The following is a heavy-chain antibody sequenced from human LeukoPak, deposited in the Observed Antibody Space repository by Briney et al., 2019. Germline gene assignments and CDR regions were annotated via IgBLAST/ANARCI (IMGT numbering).Heavy chain of an antibody. D-gene: IGHD1-26*01. Sequence: GGSLRLSCAASGLTFSDHAMHWVRQATGKGLEWVSAVGIAADTFYPGSVKGRFTISRENAKNSLYLQMNSLRVEDTAVYYCVRQKKSHGNFDYWGQGTLVTVSS. CDR2: VGIAADT. CDR3: VRQKKSHGNFDY. V-gene: IGHV3-13*01. J-gene: IGHJ4*02. CDR1: GLTFSDHA.